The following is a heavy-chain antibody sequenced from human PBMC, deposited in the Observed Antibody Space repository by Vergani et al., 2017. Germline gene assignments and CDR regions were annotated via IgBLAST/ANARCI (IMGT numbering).Heavy chain of an antibody. CDR2: IYYSGRT. V-gene: IGHV4-61*02. D-gene: IGHD1-26*01. CDR1: GGSISSGSYY. J-gene: IGHJ4*02. Sequence: QVQLQESRPGLVKPSQPLSLTCTVSGGSISSGSYYLSWVRQPAGKGLEWIGRIYYSGRTDYNPSLESRVTISVDTSKNTFSLKLNSVTAADTAIYYCARDSAVGGTFDSWGQGTLVSVSS. CDR3: ARDSAVGGTFDS.